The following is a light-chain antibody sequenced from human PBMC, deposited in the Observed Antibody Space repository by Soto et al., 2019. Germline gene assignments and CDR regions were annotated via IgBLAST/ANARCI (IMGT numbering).Light chain of an antibody. Sequence: EIVLTQSPGTLSLSPGERATLSCRAIQTVTSGSYLAWYQQKPGQPPRLLIYGASSRATGIPDRFSGSGSGTDFILTISRLEPDDFAVYYCQQYGRSPRTFGQGTKVDIK. CDR2: GAS. V-gene: IGKV3-20*01. CDR3: QQYGRSPRT. CDR1: QTVTSGSY. J-gene: IGKJ1*01.